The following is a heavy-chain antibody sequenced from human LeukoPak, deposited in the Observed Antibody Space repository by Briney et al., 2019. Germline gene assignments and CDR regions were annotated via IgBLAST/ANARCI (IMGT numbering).Heavy chain of an antibody. J-gene: IGHJ4*02. V-gene: IGHV3-7*01. CDR1: GFTFSNYW. D-gene: IGHD3-22*01. CDR2: IKHNGSEK. Sequence: GGSLRLSCTASGFTFSNYWMSWVRQAPGKGLEWVANIKHNGSEKYYVDSVKGRFTISRDNAKNSLYLHMNSLRVEDTAVYYCARDHYYDWGYYDFWGQGTLVTVSS. CDR3: ARDHYYDWGYYDF.